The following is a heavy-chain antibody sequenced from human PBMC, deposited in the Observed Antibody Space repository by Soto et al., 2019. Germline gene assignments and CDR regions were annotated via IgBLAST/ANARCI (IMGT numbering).Heavy chain of an antibody. CDR1: GYTFTSYG. J-gene: IGHJ3*02. V-gene: IGHV1-18*01. Sequence: QVQLVQSGAEVKKPGASVKVACKTSGYTFTSYGVTWVRQAPGQGLEWLGRISVYNGNIYYEQKLQGRVTMTTDTSTKIAYLEMTSLSPDDTAMHYCARRYYSNPLDIWGQGTMVTVSS. CDR2: ISVYNGNI. CDR3: ARRYYSNPLDI. D-gene: IGHD3-10*01.